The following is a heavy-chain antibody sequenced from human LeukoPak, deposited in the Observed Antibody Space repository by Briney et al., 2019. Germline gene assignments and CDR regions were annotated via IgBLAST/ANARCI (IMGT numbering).Heavy chain of an antibody. CDR1: GFTFTNYA. Sequence: PGGSLRLSCAASGFTFTNYAMSWVSQAPGKGLEWVSAISGSGGRTCYADSVRGRFTISRDNSKSTVYVQMSSLRAEDTAVYFCVVVSYCAVDCYDYWGQGTLVTVSS. J-gene: IGHJ4*02. D-gene: IGHD2-21*01. V-gene: IGHV3-23*01. CDR3: VVVSYCAVDCYDY. CDR2: ISGSGGRT.